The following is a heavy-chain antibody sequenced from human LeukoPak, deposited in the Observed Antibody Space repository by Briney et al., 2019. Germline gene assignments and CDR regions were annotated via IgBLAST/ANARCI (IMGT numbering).Heavy chain of an antibody. D-gene: IGHD4-17*01. CDR1: GGSISSSSYY. V-gene: IGHV4-39*01. CDR3: ARTGGDYGDYVFDY. CDR2: IYYSGST. Sequence: SETLSLTCTVSGGSISSSSYYWGWIRQPPGKGLEWIGSIYYSGSTYYNPSLKSRVTISVDTSKNQFSLKLSPVTAADTAVYYCARTGGDYGDYVFDYWGQGTLVTVSS. J-gene: IGHJ4*02.